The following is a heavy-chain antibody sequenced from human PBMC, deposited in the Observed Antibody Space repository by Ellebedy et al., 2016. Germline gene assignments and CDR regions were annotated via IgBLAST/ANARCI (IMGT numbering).Heavy chain of an antibody. Sequence: ASVKVSCKASGYTFTSYDINWVRQAPGQGLEWMGWISAYNGNTNYAQKLQGRVTMTTDTSTSTAYMELRSLRSDDTAVYYCARDSRYSSGYYYGDAFDIWGQGTMVTVSS. CDR2: ISAYNGNT. J-gene: IGHJ3*02. CDR1: GYTFTSYD. V-gene: IGHV1-18*01. D-gene: IGHD3-22*01. CDR3: ARDSRYSSGYYYGDAFDI.